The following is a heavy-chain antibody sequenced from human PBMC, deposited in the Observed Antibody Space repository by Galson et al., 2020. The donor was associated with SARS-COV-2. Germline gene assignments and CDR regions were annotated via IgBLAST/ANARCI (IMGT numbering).Heavy chain of an antibody. CDR1: GLTFSSYA. J-gene: IGHJ6*02. Sequence: GGSLRLSCAASGLTFSSYAMSWVRQAPGKGLEWVSGISARGTNTYYADSVKGRFTISRDNSKNTLYLQMNSLRAEDTAVYYCAKGRVIAAPIIGRDEYYYYAMDVWGQGTTVTVSS. V-gene: IGHV3-23*01. CDR2: ISARGTNT. CDR3: AKGRVIAAPIIGRDEYYYYAMDV. D-gene: IGHD6-25*01.